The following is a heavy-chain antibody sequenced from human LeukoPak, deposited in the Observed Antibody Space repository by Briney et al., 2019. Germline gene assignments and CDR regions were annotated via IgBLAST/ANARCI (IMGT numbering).Heavy chain of an antibody. CDR1: GYSFTSYW. D-gene: IGHD2-2*01. J-gene: IGHJ3*02. Sequence: GESLQISCQGSGYSFTSYWIGWVRQMPGKGLEWMGIIYPGDSDTRYSPSFQGQVTISADKSISTAYLQWSSLKASDTAMYYCAIVLGYCSSTSCYGGAFDIWGQGTMVTVSS. V-gene: IGHV5-51*01. CDR2: IYPGDSDT. CDR3: AIVLGYCSSTSCYGGAFDI.